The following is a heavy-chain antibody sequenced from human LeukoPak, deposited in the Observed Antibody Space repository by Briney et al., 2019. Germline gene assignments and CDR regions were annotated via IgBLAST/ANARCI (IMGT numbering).Heavy chain of an antibody. V-gene: IGHV1-18*01. Sequence: ASVKVSCKASGYTFTSYGISWVRQAPGQGLEWMGWISAYSRNTNYAQKFQGRVTFTRNTSISTAYMELSDLTSEDTAVYYCARADGSSSINYYYLDVWGKGTTVTVSS. CDR1: GYTFTSYG. CDR2: ISAYSRNT. D-gene: IGHD6-6*01. CDR3: ARADGSSSINYYYLDV. J-gene: IGHJ6*03.